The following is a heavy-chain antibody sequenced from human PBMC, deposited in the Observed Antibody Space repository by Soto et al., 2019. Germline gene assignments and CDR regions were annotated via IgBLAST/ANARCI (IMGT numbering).Heavy chain of an antibody. D-gene: IGHD3-16*02. CDR2: INSDGSRT. CDR3: ASRTVIEYGLDV. CDR1: GFTFSSHW. Sequence: EVQLVESGGGLVQPGGSLRLSCVASGFTFSSHWMHWVRQAPGKGLVWVSRINSDGSRTTYADSVKGRFTICRDNAKNTLYLQLNSLRAEDTAVYYCASRTVIEYGLDVWGQGTTVTVSS. V-gene: IGHV3-74*01. J-gene: IGHJ6*02.